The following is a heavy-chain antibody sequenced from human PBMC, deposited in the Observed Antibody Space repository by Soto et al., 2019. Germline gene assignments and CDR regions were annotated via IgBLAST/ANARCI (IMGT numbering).Heavy chain of an antibody. CDR2: ISPYKDST. D-gene: IGHD3-16*01. Sequence: QVQLAQSANEVKKPGASVRVSCKAAGYTFIRYGIAWVRQAPGQGLEWMGWISPYKDSTANAQKFQGRVSMTADTSTRTVYMNLRGLKSDDTAVYYCARGGYYDNSWGKLSHYGLDVWGQGTSVSVSS. V-gene: IGHV1-18*01. J-gene: IGHJ6*02. CDR1: GYTFIRYG. CDR3: ARGGYYDNSWGKLSHYGLDV.